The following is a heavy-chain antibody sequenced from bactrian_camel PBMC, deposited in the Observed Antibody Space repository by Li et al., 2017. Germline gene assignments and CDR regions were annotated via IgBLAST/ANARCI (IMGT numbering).Heavy chain of an antibody. D-gene: IGHD6*01. CDR2: IDTDDST. CDR1: THSSTNCG. CDR3: AAPGAHRGGGWSNPCGFGA. V-gene: IGHV3S55*01. J-gene: IGHJ6*01. Sequence: HVQLVESGGGSVQAGGSLKLSCTASTHSSTNCGVHWLRQAPGKEREAVATIDTDDSTAYRNSVRGRFTISRDNAKNILYLQMNSLGPEDTAVYYCAAPGAHRGGGWSNPCGFGAWGQGTQVTVS.